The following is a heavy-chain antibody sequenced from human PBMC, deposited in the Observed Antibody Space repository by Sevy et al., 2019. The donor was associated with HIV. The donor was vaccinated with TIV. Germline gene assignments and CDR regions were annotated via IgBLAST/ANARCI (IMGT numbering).Heavy chain of an antibody. D-gene: IGHD1-26*01. CDR1: GFTFITYN. Sequence: GGSLRLSCAASGFTFITYNMNWVRQAPGKGLEWVASISGSSNYIYYAESLKGRFIISRDNTRDTLFLQMNSLRADDTAVYYCARGPPDGSYDYFNPWGQGTLVTVSS. CDR3: ARGPPDGSYDYFNP. V-gene: IGHV3-21*06. J-gene: IGHJ4*02. CDR2: ISGSSNYI.